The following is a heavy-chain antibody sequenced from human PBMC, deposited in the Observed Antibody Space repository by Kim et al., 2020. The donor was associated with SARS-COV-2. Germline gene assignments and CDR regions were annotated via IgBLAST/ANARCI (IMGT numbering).Heavy chain of an antibody. CDR2: IYHSGST. D-gene: IGHD1-20*01. CDR3: ARELLTAYLIEPEHAFDI. V-gene: IGHV4-38-2*02. CDR1: GYSISSGYY. J-gene: IGHJ3*02. Sequence: SETLSLTCTVSGYSISSGYYWGWISQPPGEELEGIGSIYHSGSTYYYQSPQSRVTISVDTSTNQSSLTLSSVTAADTAAYYCARELLTAYLIEPEHAFDIRGHRTMVTVSS.